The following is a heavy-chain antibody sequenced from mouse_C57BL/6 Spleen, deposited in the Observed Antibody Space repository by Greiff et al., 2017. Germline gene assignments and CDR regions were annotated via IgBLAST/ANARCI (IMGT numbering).Heavy chain of an antibody. CDR3: TRSGIPYYYGSSYYYAMDY. J-gene: IGHJ4*01. CDR1: GYTFTDYE. Sequence: QVQLQQSGAELVRPGASVTLSCKASGYTFTDYEMHWVKQTPVHGLEWIGAIDPEPGGTAYNQKFKGKAILTADKSSSTAYMELRSLTSEDSAVYYCTRSGIPYYYGSSYYYAMDYWGQGTSVTVSS. CDR2: IDPEPGGT. V-gene: IGHV1-15*01. D-gene: IGHD1-1*01.